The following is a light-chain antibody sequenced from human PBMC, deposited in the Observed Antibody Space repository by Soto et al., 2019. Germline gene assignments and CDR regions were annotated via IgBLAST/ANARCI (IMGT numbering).Light chain of an antibody. CDR1: QGVTTR. Sequence: TQAPATLSSFPGGRRPLSFTASQGVTTRLAWHQHRHGQXPRXXIYLTSSRAAGIPARFSGSGSGTDFTITISRLEAEDCAVYYGQQYTTSPLTFGQGTKLDI. V-gene: IGKV3-20*01. CDR3: QQYTTSPLT. CDR2: LTS. J-gene: IGKJ1*01.